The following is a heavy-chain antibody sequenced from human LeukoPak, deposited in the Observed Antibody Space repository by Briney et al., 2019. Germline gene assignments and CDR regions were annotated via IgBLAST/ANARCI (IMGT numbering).Heavy chain of an antibody. CDR1: GGSLSSSNW. J-gene: IGHJ4*02. CDR3: ARAGY. V-gene: IGHV4-4*02. CDR2: IYHSGST. Sequence: SGTLSLTSAVSGGSLSSSNWGSWVRQPPGKGLEWIGEIYHSGSTNYTPSLKRRVTISVDKSKNQFSLKLSSVTAADTAVYYCARAGYWGQGTLVTVSS.